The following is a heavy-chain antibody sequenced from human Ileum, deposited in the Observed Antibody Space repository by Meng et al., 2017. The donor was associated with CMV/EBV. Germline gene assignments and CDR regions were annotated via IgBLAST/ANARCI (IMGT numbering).Heavy chain of an antibody. CDR1: GGSMSSTC. D-gene: IGHD6-13*01. CDR3: ALRGLAAGTLQQ. J-gene: IGHJ1*01. CDR2: VCYNGIT. V-gene: IGHV4-59*01. Sequence: VPLQELGPGPVKPSETLSLTCAVSGGSMSSTCWSWIRQPPGKGLEWIGYVCYNGITDYNPSLKSRITISGDTSKNQFSLQVTSVTAADTAMYYCALRGLAAGTLQQWGQGTLVTVSS.